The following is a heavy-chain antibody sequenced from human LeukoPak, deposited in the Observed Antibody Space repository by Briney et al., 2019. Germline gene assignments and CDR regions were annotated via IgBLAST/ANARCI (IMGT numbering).Heavy chain of an antibody. CDR1: GFTVSSNC. Sequence: GGSLRLSCAASGFTVSSNCMSWVRQAPGKGLEWVSVIYSGGSTYYADSVKGRFTISRDNSKNTLYLQMNSLRAEDTAVYYCARDTPTELRLGELSLYLGAFDIWGQGTMVTVSS. CDR2: IYSGGST. D-gene: IGHD3-16*02. J-gene: IGHJ3*02. CDR3: ARDTPTELRLGELSLYLGAFDI. V-gene: IGHV3-53*01.